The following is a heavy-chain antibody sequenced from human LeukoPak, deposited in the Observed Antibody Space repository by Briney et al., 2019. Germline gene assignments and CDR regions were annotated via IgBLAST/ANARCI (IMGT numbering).Heavy chain of an antibody. D-gene: IGHD2-2*01. CDR3: ARGTGYCSSTSCSTRFDP. CDR1: GYTFTSYG. Sequence: GASVKVSCKASGYTFTSYGISWVRQAPGQGLEWMGWMNPNSANTGYAQKFQGRVTITRNTSISTAYMELSSLRSEDTAVYYCARGTGYCSSTSCSTRFDPWGQGTLVTVSS. J-gene: IGHJ5*02. CDR2: MNPNSANT. V-gene: IGHV1-8*03.